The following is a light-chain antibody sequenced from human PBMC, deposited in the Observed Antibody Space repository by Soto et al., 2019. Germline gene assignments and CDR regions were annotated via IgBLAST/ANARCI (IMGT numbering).Light chain of an antibody. Sequence: EIVLTQSPGTLSLSPGERATLSCRASQSVSSSYLAWYQQKPGQAPKLLIYGASSRATGIPDGFSGSGCGTDFTLTTSSLEPEDFVVYYCQQYGSSPPWTFGQGTKVE. CDR1: QSVSSSY. V-gene: IGKV3-20*01. CDR3: QQYGSSPPWT. CDR2: GAS. J-gene: IGKJ1*01.